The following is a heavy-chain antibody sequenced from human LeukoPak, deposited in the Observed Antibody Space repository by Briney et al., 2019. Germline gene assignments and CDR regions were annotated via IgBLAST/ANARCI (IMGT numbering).Heavy chain of an antibody. V-gene: IGHV4-59*08. CDR1: GDSISSYY. J-gene: IGHJ5*02. CDR3: ARHPRSCTGGGTCYSWFDA. D-gene: IGHD2-15*01. Sequence: SETLSLTCSVSGDSISSYYWSWIRQPPGKGLEWIGYIYSSGSTKYNPSLKSRVTISIDTSTNQFSLTVHSVTAADTAMYYCARHPRSCTGGGTCYSWFDASGQGALVTVSS. CDR2: IYSSGST.